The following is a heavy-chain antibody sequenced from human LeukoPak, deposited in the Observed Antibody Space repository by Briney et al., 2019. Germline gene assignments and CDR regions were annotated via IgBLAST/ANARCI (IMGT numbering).Heavy chain of an antibody. Sequence: ASVKVSCKTSSNRFTYSGFSWVRQAPGQGPECMGWISAYNGNTKYVQKFQGRVTMTTDTSTSTAYMELRSLTSDDTAVYYCARANDEVAAAFDYWGQGTLVTVSS. V-gene: IGHV1-18*01. D-gene: IGHD6-13*01. CDR3: ARANDEVAAAFDY. CDR2: ISAYNGNT. CDR1: SNRFTYSG. J-gene: IGHJ4*02.